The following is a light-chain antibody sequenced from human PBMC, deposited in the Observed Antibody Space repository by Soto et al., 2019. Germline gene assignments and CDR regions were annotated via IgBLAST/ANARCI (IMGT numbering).Light chain of an antibody. CDR3: QQRSYLFT. CDR2: DAS. J-gene: IGKJ4*01. V-gene: IGKV3-11*01. Sequence: IVLTQSTATLSLSPGERATLSCRVSQSVGSSLAWYQQKPGQAPRLLIYDASNRATGIPARFSGSGSGTDFTLTINSLEPEDVAVYYCQQRSYLFTFGGGT. CDR1: QSVGSS.